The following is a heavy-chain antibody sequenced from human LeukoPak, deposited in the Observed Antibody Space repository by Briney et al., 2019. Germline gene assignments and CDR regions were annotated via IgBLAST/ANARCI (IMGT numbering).Heavy chain of an antibody. Sequence: PGGSLRLSWAASGXTFSSYAMHWVRQAPGKGLEWVAVISYDGSNKYYADSVKGRFTISRDNSKNTLYLQMNSLRAEDTAVYYCASPPIVVVPAAMSWGQGTMVTVSS. V-gene: IGHV3-30-3*01. D-gene: IGHD2-2*01. CDR3: ASPPIVVVPAAMS. CDR2: ISYDGSNK. CDR1: GXTFSSYA. J-gene: IGHJ3*01.